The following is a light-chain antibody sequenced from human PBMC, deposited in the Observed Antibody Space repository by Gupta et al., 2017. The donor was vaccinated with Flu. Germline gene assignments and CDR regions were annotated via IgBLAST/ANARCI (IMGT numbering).Light chain of an antibody. CDR1: SGDVGSYDL. V-gene: IGLV2-23*02. CDR2: DVS. Sequence: QSALTQPASVSVSPGQSITISCIGSSGDVGSYDLVSWYQQHPGKAPKLIIYDVSKWPSGVSNRFSGSKSGNTASLTISGLQPDDEADYYCCSYAGSRTHVVFGGGTKLTVL. CDR3: CSYAGSRTHVV. J-gene: IGLJ2*01.